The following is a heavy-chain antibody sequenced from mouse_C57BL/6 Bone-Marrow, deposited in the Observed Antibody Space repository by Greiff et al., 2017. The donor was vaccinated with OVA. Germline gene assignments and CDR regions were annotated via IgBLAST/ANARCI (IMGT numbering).Heavy chain of an antibody. D-gene: IGHD2-4*01. Sequence: QVQLQQSGAELVKPGASVKMSCKASGYTFTSYWITWAKQRPGQGLEWIGDIYPGSGSTNYNEKFKSKATLTVDTSSSTAYMQLSSLTSEDSAVYYCARRIDPYDYGAWFAYWGQGTLVTVSA. CDR2: IYPGSGST. V-gene: IGHV1-55*01. J-gene: IGHJ3*01. CDR1: GYTFTSYW. CDR3: ARRIDPYDYGAWFAY.